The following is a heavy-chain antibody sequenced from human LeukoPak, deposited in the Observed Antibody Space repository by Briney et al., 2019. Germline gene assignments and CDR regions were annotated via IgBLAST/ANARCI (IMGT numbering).Heavy chain of an antibody. J-gene: IGHJ4*02. Sequence: SETLSLTCTVSGGSISGGSYYWSWIRQPAGKGLEWIGRIYTSGSTNYNPSLKSRVTISVDTSKNQFSLKLSSVTAADTAVYYCAREWVRGPWADYWGQGTLVTVSS. V-gene: IGHV4-61*02. CDR2: IYTSGST. CDR1: GGSISGGSYY. D-gene: IGHD1-26*01. CDR3: AREWVRGPWADY.